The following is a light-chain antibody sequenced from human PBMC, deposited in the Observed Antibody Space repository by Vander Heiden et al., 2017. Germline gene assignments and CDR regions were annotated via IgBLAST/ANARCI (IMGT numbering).Light chain of an antibody. J-gene: IGLJ2*01. CDR3: QSADSSGTYVV. CDR2: KDS. CDR1: AVPKQY. Sequence: SYELTQPPSVSVSPGQTARITCSGDAVPKQYAYWYQQKPGQAPVLVIYKDSGRPSGIPERFSGASSGTTVTLTISGVQAEDEADYYCQSADSSGTYVVFGGGTKLTVL. V-gene: IGLV3-25*03.